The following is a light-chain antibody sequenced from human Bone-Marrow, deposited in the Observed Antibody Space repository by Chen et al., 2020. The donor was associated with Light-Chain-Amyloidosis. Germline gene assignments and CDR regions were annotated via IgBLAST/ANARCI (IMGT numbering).Light chain of an antibody. CDR3: SSYTITITLG. CDR2: EVT. CDR1: SSEFGGDNH. V-gene: IGLV2-14*01. J-gene: IGLJ1*01. Sequence: QSALTQPSSVSGSPGQSIPISCTGTSSEFGGDNHVSLYQQHPDKAPKLMIYEVTSPPSWVPDRFSGSKSDNTASLTISGLQTADEAYYFCSSYTITITLGFGRGTRVTVL.